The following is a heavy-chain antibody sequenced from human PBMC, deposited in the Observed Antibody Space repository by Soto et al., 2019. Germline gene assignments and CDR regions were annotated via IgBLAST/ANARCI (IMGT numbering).Heavy chain of an antibody. Sequence: QITLKEAGPTLVKPTQTLTLTCTLSGFSLSTSGVGVGWIRQPPGQALEWLALIYWDDDQRYSPSLKSRLTVTKGTSESQVVLRMTNMDPMDTGTYYCADHDTLTDAEHFQQWGQGTLVTVSS. CDR3: ADHDTLTDAEHFQQ. CDR2: IYWDDDQ. CDR1: GFSLSTSGVG. V-gene: IGHV2-5*02. D-gene: IGHD3-9*01. J-gene: IGHJ1*01.